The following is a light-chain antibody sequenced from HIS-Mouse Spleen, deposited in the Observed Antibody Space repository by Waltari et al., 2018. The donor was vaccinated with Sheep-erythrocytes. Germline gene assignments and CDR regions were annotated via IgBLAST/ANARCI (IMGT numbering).Light chain of an antibody. V-gene: IGKV3-11*01. CDR1: QSVSSY. CDR2: DAS. CDR3: QQYYSTPLT. J-gene: IGKJ4*01. Sequence: EIVLTQSPATLSLSPGDRATLSCRASQSVSSYLAWYQQTPGQAPRLLIYDASNRATGIPARFSGSGCGTDFTRTISSLEPEDFAVYYCQQYYSTPLTFGGGTKVEIK.